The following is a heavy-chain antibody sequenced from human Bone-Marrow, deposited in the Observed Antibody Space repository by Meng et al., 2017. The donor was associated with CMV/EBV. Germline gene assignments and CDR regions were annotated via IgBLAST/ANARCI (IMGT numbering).Heavy chain of an antibody. CDR1: GGTFSSYA. Sequence: ASVKVSCKASGGTFSSYAISWVRQAPGQGLEWMGGINPNSGGTNYAQKFQGRVTMTRDTSISTAYMELSRLRSDDTAVYYCARDHGDYWGQGTLVTVSS. CDR3: ARDHGDY. J-gene: IGHJ4*02. CDR2: INPNSGGT. V-gene: IGHV1-2*02.